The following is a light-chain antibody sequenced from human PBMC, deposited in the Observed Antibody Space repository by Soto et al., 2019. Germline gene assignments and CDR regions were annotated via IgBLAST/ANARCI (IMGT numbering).Light chain of an antibody. CDR3: QQYNGYRWT. Sequence: IQMTQSPSSLSASVGDRVTNSCRASQSISSRLAWYQQKPGKAPNLLIYKASTLESGVPSRFSGSGSGTEFTLTISSLQPEDFATYYCQQYNGYRWTFGQGTKVDIK. V-gene: IGKV1-5*03. CDR2: KAS. J-gene: IGKJ1*01. CDR1: QSISSR.